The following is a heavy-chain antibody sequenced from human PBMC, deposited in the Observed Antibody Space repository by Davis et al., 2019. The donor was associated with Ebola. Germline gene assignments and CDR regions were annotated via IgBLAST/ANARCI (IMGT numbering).Heavy chain of an antibody. Sequence: SETLSLTCTVSGVSISSYYWSWIRQPPGKRLESIGSIYYSGSTYYNPSLKSRVTISVDTSKNRFSLKLTSVTAADTAVYYCARQKVTNAFDIWGQGTMVTISS. CDR2: IYYSGST. CDR3: ARQKVTNAFDI. V-gene: IGHV4-59*05. J-gene: IGHJ3*02. CDR1: GVSISSYY.